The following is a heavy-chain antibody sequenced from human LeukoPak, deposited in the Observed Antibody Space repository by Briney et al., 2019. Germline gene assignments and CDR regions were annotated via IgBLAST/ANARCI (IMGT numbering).Heavy chain of an antibody. V-gene: IGHV1-18*01. CDR1: GYTFPDYG. CDR2: ISADIGNT. J-gene: IGHJ4*02. D-gene: IGHD2-15*01. CDR3: ARDRLGYCGYGSCLLFGN. Sequence: ASVKVSCKASGYTFPDYGISWVRQAPGQGLEWMGWISADIGNTNYAQNFQGRVTMTRDRSTSTGYMELTSLTSDDTAVYYCARDRLGYCGYGSCLLFGNWGQGTLVTVSS.